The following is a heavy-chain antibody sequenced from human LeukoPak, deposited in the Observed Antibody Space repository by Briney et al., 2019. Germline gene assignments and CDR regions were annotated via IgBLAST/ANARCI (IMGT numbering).Heavy chain of an antibody. J-gene: IGHJ4*02. D-gene: IGHD3-10*01. CDR1: GGSISSSSYY. Sequence: TSETLSLTCTVSGGSISSSSYYWGWIRQPPGKGLEWIGSIYYSGSTYYNPSLKSRVTMSVDTSKNQFSLKLSSVTAADTAVYYCARGGYYGSGSLTYFDYWGQGTLVTVSS. CDR3: ARGGYYGSGSLTYFDY. CDR2: IYYSGST. V-gene: IGHV4-39*07.